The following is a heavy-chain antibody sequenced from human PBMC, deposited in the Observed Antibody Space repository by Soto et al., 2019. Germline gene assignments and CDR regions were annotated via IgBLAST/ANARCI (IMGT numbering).Heavy chain of an antibody. Sequence: QVQLQESGPGLVKPSGTLSLTCTVSGGSISSDYWNWIRQPPGKGLEWIGYIHSGSTNYNASLRSXXTXSXGPSKTQFSLRLSSVTAADTAVYFCARHDGSRSTDYWGQGTLVTVSS. V-gene: IGHV4-59*08. CDR1: GGSISSDY. CDR3: ARHDGSRSTDY. CDR2: IHSGST. J-gene: IGHJ4*02. D-gene: IGHD3-10*01.